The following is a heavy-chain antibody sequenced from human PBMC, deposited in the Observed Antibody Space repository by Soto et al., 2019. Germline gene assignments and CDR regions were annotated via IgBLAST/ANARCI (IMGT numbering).Heavy chain of an antibody. CDR2: FDPEDGET. D-gene: IGHD3-9*01. Sequence: GASVKVSCKVSGYTLTELSMQWVRQAPGKGLEWMGGFDPEDGETIYAQKFQGRVTMTEDTSTDTAYMELSSLRSEDTAVYYCATDIPRPYYDILTGYPPTGYWGQGTLVTVSS. CDR1: GYTLTELS. CDR3: ATDIPRPYYDILTGYPPTGY. J-gene: IGHJ4*02. V-gene: IGHV1-24*01.